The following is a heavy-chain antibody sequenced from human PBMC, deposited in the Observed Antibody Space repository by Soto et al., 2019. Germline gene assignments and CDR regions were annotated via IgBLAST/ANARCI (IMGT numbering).Heavy chain of an antibody. CDR1: GGSISSGDYY. CDR2: IYYSGST. D-gene: IGHD5-18*01. Sequence: QVQLQESGPGLVKPSQTLSLTCTVSGGSISSGDYYWGWIRQPPGKGLEWIGYIYYSGSTYYNPSRKSRVTISVDTSKTQFSLKLSSVTAADTAVYYCARDTRRGYSYGVFDYWGQGTLVTVSS. J-gene: IGHJ4*02. V-gene: IGHV4-30-4*01. CDR3: ARDTRRGYSYGVFDY.